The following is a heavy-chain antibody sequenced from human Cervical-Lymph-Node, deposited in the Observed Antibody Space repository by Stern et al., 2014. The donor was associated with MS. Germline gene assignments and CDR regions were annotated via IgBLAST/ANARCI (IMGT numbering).Heavy chain of an antibody. CDR3: ARRMPPDY. CDR2: IYPRDSDI. J-gene: IGHJ4*02. Sequence: EVQLVESGAEVRKPGESLKLSCKASGYTFTDYWIGWVRQMPGKGLEWMGIIYPRDSDITYSPSFQGQVPISAARSIHTPYLQGSGRGASDTAIYYCARRMPPDYWGQGTLVTVSS. D-gene: IGHD2-2*01. V-gene: IGHV5-51*03. CDR1: GYTFTDYW.